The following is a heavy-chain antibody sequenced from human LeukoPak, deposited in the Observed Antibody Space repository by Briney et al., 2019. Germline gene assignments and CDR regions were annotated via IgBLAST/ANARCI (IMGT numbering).Heavy chain of an antibody. J-gene: IGHJ4*02. CDR2: ISYDGSNK. D-gene: IGHD2-21*02. V-gene: IGHV3-30*18. CDR3: AKMLAYCGGDCYDY. Sequence: GRSLRLSCAASGFTFSSYGMHWVRQAPGKGLEWVAVISYDGSNKYYADSVKGRFTISRDNSKNTLYLQMNSLRAEDMAVYYCAKMLAYCGGDCYDYWGQGTLVTVSS. CDR1: GFTFSSYG.